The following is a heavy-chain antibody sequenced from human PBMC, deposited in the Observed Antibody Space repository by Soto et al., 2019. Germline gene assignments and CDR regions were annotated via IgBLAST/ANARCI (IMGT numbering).Heavy chain of an antibody. Sequence: EVQLLESGGGLVQPGGSLRLSCAASGFTFSSYAMSWVRQAPGKGLEWVSAISGSGGSTYYADSVEGRFTISRDNSKNTLYLQMNSLRAEDTAVYYCAKRVDDYGDYAMGYWGQGTLVTVSS. D-gene: IGHD4-17*01. V-gene: IGHV3-23*01. CDR2: ISGSGGST. CDR3: AKRVDDYGDYAMGY. J-gene: IGHJ4*02. CDR1: GFTFSSYA.